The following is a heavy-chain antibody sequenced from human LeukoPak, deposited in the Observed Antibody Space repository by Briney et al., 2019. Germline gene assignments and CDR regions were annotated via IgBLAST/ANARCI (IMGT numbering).Heavy chain of an antibody. D-gene: IGHD6-19*01. CDR2: ISGSGSFT. Sequence: GGSLRLSCAASGFTFSSYGMSWVRQAPGKGLEWVSVISGSGSFTYYADSVKGRFTISRDSSKNTLYLQMNSLRAEDTAVYYCARGSGSGWPLDRWGQGTLVTVSS. CDR3: ARGSGSGWPLDR. CDR1: GFTFSSYG. J-gene: IGHJ5*02. V-gene: IGHV3-23*01.